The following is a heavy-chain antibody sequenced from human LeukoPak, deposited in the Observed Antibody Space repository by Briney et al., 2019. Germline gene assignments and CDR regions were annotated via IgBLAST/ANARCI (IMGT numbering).Heavy chain of an antibody. CDR3: AKFAGDRSSWFDP. Sequence: GGSLRLSCAASGFTLSSYAMSWVRQGPGKGLEWVSAISVSGNTYHADSVKGRFTISRDSSKNTLYLQMNSLRAEDTAVYYCAKFAGDRSSWFDPWGQGTLVTVSS. V-gene: IGHV3-23*01. D-gene: IGHD7-27*01. J-gene: IGHJ5*02. CDR1: GFTLSSYA. CDR2: ISVSGNT.